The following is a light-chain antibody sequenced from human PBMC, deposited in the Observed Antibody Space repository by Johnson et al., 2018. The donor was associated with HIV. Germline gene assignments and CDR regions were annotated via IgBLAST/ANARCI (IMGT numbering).Light chain of an antibody. V-gene: IGLV1-51*02. CDR2: ENN. J-gene: IGLJ1*01. CDR3: GTWDTGLSAPYV. CDR1: SSNIGNNY. Sequence: QSMLTQPPSVSAAPGQKVTISCSGSSSNIGNNYVSWYQQLPGTAPKLLIYENNKRPSGIPDRFSGSKSGTSATLGINGLQTGDEADYYCGTWDTGLSAPYVFGTGTKVTVL.